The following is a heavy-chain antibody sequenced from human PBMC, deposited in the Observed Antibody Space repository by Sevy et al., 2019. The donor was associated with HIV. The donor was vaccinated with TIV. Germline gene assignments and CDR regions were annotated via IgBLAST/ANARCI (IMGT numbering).Heavy chain of an antibody. D-gene: IGHD3-16*01. CDR2: TYYRSKWYF. CDR3: ARVSCGSCCGPYFDS. CDR1: GDSVSSNSAA. V-gene: IGHV6-1*01. Sequence: SQTLSLTCAISGDSVSSNSAAWNWIRQSPSRGLEWLGRTYYRSKWYFNYAESVKSRMTINPDTSKNQFSLQLNSLTPEDTAVYYCARVSCGSCCGPYFDSWGQGILVTVSS. J-gene: IGHJ4*02.